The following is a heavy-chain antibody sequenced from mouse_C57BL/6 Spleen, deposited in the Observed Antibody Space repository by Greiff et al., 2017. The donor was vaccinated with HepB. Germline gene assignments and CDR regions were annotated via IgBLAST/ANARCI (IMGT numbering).Heavy chain of an antibody. CDR2: IYPGDGDT. CDR3: ERYGNYDAMDY. D-gene: IGHD2-1*01. CDR1: GYAFSSSW. V-gene: IGHV1-82*01. Sequence: VKLMGSGPELVKPGASVKISCKASGYAFSSSWMNWVKQRPGKGLEWIGRIYPGDGDTNYNGKFKGKATLTADKSSSTAYMQLSSLTSEDSAVYFWERYGNYDAMDYWVKEPQSPSPQ. J-gene: IGHJ4*01.